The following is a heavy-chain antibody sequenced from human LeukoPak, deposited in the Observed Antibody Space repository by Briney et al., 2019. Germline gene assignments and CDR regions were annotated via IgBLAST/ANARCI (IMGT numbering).Heavy chain of an antibody. Sequence: SVKVSCEASGGTFSSYAINWVRQAPGQGLEWMGRIIPILGIANYAQKFQGRVTITADKSTSTAYMELSSLRSEDTAVYYCAREASVASSYYYDSSGYWPFFDYWGQGTLVTVSS. CDR1: GGTFSSYA. CDR3: AREASVASSYYYDSSGYWPFFDY. D-gene: IGHD3-22*01. J-gene: IGHJ4*02. V-gene: IGHV1-69*04. CDR2: IIPILGIA.